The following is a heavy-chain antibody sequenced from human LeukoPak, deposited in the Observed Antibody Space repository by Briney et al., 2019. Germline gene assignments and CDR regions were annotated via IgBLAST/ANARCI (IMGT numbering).Heavy chain of an antibody. D-gene: IGHD5-18*01. CDR3: ARGVVYSYGLSAFDI. CDR1: GYTFTSYA. V-gene: IGHV1-18*01. J-gene: IGHJ3*02. CDR2: ISAYNGNT. Sequence: ASVKLSCTASGYTFTSYAISWVRQAPGQGLEWMGWISAYNGNTNYAQKLQGRVTITTDKSKSTAYMQLKSLRSDDTAVYYCARGVVYSYGLSAFDIWGQGTMVSVSS.